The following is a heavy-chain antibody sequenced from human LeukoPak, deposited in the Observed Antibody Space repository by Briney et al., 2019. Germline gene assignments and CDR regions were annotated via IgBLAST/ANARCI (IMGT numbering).Heavy chain of an antibody. CDR3: ARSYFRDARGGFDY. D-gene: IGHD2-8*01. V-gene: IGHV1-46*01. CDR2: INPNDGRT. J-gene: IGHJ4*02. Sequence: ASMKVSCKASGYTFFDFYMHWVRQAPGQGLEWMGIINPNDGRTTDAQKFQGRVSMTSDTSTSTCYMELSSLRSEDTAVYYCARSYFRDARGGFDYWSQGTLVTVSS. CDR1: GYTFFDFY.